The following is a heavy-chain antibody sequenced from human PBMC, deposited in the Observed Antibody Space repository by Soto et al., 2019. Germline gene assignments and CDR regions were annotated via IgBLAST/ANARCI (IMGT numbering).Heavy chain of an antibody. CDR3: ARYDPTYYDFWSGYFDA. D-gene: IGHD3-3*01. J-gene: IGHJ3*01. CDR1: GGSISSGGYS. CDR2: IYHSGST. V-gene: IGHV4-30-2*01. Sequence: PSEPLSLPCAVSGGSISSGGYSWSWIRQPPGKGLEWIGYIYHSGSTYYNPSLKSRVTISVDRSKNQFSLKLSSVTAADTAVYYCARYDPTYYDFWSGYFDAWGQGTMVTVSS.